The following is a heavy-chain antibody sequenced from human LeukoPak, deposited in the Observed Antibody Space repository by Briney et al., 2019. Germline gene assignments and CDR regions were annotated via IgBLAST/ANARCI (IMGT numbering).Heavy chain of an antibody. CDR3: ARMKGMDV. CDR1: GYSISSGYY. J-gene: IGHJ6*04. V-gene: IGHV4-38-2*01. Sequence: KTSETLSLTCAVSGYSISSGYYWGWIRQPPGKGLEWIGSIYHSGSTYYNPSLKSRVTISVDTSKNQFSLKLSSVTAADTAVYYCARMKGMDVWSKGTTVTVYS. CDR2: IYHSGST.